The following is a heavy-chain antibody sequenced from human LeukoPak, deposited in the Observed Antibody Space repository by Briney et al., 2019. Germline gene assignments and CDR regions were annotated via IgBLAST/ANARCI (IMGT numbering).Heavy chain of an antibody. Sequence: PGGSLRLSCAASGFTFSSHEMNWVRQAPGKGLEWVSYISSSGSTIYYADSVEGRFTISRDNAKNSLYLQMNSLRAEDTAVYYCARDRLSGLYDYVWGSYRYGPFWGQGTLVTVSS. CDR2: ISSSGSTI. CDR1: GFTFSSHE. CDR3: ARDRLSGLYDYVWGSYRYGPF. V-gene: IGHV3-48*03. D-gene: IGHD3-16*02. J-gene: IGHJ4*02.